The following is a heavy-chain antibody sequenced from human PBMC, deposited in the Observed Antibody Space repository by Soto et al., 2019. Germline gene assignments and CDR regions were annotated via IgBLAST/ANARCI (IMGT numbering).Heavy chain of an antibody. D-gene: IGHD3-10*01. V-gene: IGHV1-46*02. CDR2: INPSGAST. CDR1: GYSFNSYY. Sequence: QVQLVQSGAEVKKPGASVKVACKASGYSFNSYYMHWVRQAPGQGPEWMGVINPSGASTSYAQKFQGRVTMPRDTSTSTVYMELSSLRSEDTALYYCASDYNAYQRQHVFDIWGQGTRVTVSS. CDR3: ASDYNAYQRQHVFDI. J-gene: IGHJ3*02.